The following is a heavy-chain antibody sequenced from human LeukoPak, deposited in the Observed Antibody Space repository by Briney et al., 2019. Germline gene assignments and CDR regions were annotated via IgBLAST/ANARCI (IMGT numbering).Heavy chain of an antibody. CDR2: YSGST. V-gene: IGHV4-59*01. CDR3: TRELGGSYNDY. D-gene: IGHD1-26*01. J-gene: IGHJ4*02. CDR1: GGSISSYY. Sequence: SETLSLTCTVSGGSISSYYWTWIRQPPGKGLEWIGYYSGSTNYNPSLKSRVTISVDTSKNQFSLKLSSVTAADTAVYYCTRELGGSYNDYWGQGTLVSVSS.